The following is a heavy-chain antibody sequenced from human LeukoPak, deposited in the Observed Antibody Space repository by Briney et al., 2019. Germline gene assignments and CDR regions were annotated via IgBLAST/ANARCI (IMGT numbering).Heavy chain of an antibody. D-gene: IGHD1-26*01. V-gene: IGHV3-15*01. CDR1: GFTFSNVW. CDR3: ATDLSQRYYIA. J-gene: IGHJ5*02. CDR2: IKRKTNGGAT. Sequence: PGGSLRLSCAAFGFTFSNVWMNWVRQAPGKGLEWVGLIKRKTNGGATEYAAPVKGRFVISRDDSENTLYLQMSSLKTEDTAVYYCATDLSQRYYIAWGQGTLVTVSS.